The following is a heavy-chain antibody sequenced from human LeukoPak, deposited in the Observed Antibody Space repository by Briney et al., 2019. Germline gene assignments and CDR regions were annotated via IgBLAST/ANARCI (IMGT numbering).Heavy chain of an antibody. CDR2: IRQDGNEK. CDR3: AKRGPYAIDY. J-gene: IGHJ4*02. D-gene: IGHD3-16*01. V-gene: IGHV3-7*01. CDR1: RFMFKTYW. Sequence: GGSLRLSCAASRFMFKTYWMSWVRQAPGKGLEWVANIRQDGNEKYYVDSVKGRFTISRDNAKDSLYLQMDSLRAEDTAVYYCAKRGPYAIDYWGQGTLVTASS.